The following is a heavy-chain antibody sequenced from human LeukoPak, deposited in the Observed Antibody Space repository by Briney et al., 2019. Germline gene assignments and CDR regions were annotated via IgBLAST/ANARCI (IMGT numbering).Heavy chain of an antibody. Sequence: QSGGSLRLSCAASGFTSSSYAMHWVRQAPGKGLEYVSAISSNGGSTYYANSVKGRFTISRDNSKNTLYLQMNSLRAEDTAVYYCARSDSSSWYSLHDYWGQGTLVTVSS. J-gene: IGHJ4*02. CDR2: ISSNGGST. CDR1: GFTSSSYA. D-gene: IGHD6-13*01. CDR3: ARSDSSSWYSLHDY. V-gene: IGHV3-64*01.